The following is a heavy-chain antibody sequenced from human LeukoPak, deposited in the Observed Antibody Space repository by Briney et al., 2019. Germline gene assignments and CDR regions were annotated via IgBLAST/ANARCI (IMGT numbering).Heavy chain of an antibody. CDR2: INPNSGAT. Sequence: ASVTVSFKASGYTFTAYYIHWVRRAPAQGLEWIAFINPNSGATNYGQRFQGRVTVTSDTSITTAYMELSRLSSDDTAVYYCTRDLTDPDKVDFWGQGTLVTVSS. CDR3: TRDLTDPDKVDF. D-gene: IGHD2-8*02. J-gene: IGHJ4*02. V-gene: IGHV1-2*02. CDR1: GYTFTAYY.